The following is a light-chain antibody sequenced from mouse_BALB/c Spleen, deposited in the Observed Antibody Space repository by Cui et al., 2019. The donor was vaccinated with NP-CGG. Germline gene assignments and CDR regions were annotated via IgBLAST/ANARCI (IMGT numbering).Light chain of an antibody. CDR3: ALWYSNHWV. CDR2: GTN. Sequence: QAVVTQASALTTSPGETVTLTCRSSTGAVTTSNYANWVQEKPDHLFTGLIGGTNNRATGVPARFSGSLIGDKTALTITGAQTEDEAIYFCALWYSNHWVFGGGTKLTVL. CDR1: TGAVTTSNY. V-gene: IGLV1*01. J-gene: IGLJ1*01.